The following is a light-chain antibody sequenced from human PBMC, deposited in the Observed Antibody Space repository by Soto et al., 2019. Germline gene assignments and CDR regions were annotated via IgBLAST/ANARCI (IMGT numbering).Light chain of an antibody. Sequence: DIQMTQSPSALSSSVGDRVTITCRASQRISTWLAWYQQKPGKAPKLLISAASSLESGVPSRFSGSGSGTEFTLTINSLQADDFATYYCQQYFTYSRTFGQGTKLEIK. CDR2: AAS. CDR1: QRISTW. CDR3: QQYFTYSRT. J-gene: IGKJ2*01. V-gene: IGKV1-5*01.